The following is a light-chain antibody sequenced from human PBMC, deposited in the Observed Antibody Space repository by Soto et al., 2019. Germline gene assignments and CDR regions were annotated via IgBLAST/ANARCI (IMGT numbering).Light chain of an antibody. CDR3: SSFTTSPALEV. V-gene: IGLV2-14*01. CDR2: EVS. Sequence: QSALTQPASVSGSPGQSITISCTGTSSDVGGYNYVSWYQQHPGKAPKLIIYEVSDRPSGVSDRFSGAKSGNTASLTTSGLPAEDGADYYCSSFTTSPALEVVGGRTELTVL. J-gene: IGLJ3*02. CDR1: SSDVGGYNY.